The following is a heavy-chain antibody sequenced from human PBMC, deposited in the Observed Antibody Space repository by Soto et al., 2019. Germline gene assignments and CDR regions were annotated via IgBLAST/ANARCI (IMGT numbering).Heavy chain of an antibody. CDR2: ISTDASST. V-gene: IGHV3-74*01. CDR3: ARLPNKSPQN. Sequence: EVQLVESGGCLVQPGGSLRLSCAASGFTFSSYWMHCVRQAPGKGLVWVSSISTDASSTSYADPVKGRFTISRDNAKNTLYLQMNSVRAEDTAVYYCARLPNKSPQNWGQGTLVIVSP. J-gene: IGHJ1*01. CDR1: GFTFSSYW.